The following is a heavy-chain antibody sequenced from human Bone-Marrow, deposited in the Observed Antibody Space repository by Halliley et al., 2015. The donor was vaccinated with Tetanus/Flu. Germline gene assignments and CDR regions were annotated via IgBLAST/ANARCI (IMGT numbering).Heavy chain of an antibody. CDR2: NSAYNGDS. CDR3: ARDRGASGWIEPADS. Sequence: WNSAYNGDSKYAQKVQGRVPLTTDTSPATAYMELMSLTSDDTAVYYCARDRGASGWIEPADSWGQGTLVTVSS. J-gene: IGHJ4*02. D-gene: IGHD6-19*01. V-gene: IGHV1-18*01.